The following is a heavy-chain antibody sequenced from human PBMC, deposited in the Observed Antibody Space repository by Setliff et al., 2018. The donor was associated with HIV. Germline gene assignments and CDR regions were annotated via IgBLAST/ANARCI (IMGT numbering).Heavy chain of an antibody. CDR1: GGSISSSNW. V-gene: IGHV4-4*02. Sequence: KPSETLSLTCAVSGGSISSSNWWSWVRQPPGKGLEWIGEIYHSGSTNYNPSLKSRVSISVDKSKNQFSLKLSSVTAADTAVYYCARGWGWNDDESSGRPQYAFDIWGQGTMVTVSS. CDR3: ARGWGWNDDESSGRPQYAFDI. D-gene: IGHD3-22*01. CDR2: IYHSGST. J-gene: IGHJ3*02.